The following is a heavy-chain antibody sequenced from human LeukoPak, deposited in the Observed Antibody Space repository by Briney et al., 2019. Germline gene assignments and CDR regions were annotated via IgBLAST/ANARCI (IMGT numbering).Heavy chain of an antibody. J-gene: IGHJ5*02. CDR1: GYTFTDQY. D-gene: IGHD6-19*01. V-gene: IGHV1-2*02. CDR3: ARVDVHYRAVDGGPLDP. CDR2: IDPKSGAT. Sequence: ASVKVSCKASGYTFTDQYIHWVRKAPGQGLEWIGWIDPKSGATDYAQMFQGRVTMTRDTSISTAYMDLSRLTTDDTAVYYCARVDVHYRAVDGGPLDPWGQGTLVTVSS.